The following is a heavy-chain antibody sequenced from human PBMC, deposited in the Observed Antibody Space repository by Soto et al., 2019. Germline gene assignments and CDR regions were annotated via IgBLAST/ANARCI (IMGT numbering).Heavy chain of an antibody. CDR3: ARDYYDSSGYSNWFDP. D-gene: IGHD3-22*01. J-gene: IGHJ5*02. Sequence: ASVKVSCKASGYTFTSYGISWVRQAPGQGLEWMGWISAYNGNTNYAQKLQGRVTMTTDTSTSTAYMELRSLRSDDTAVYYCARDYYDSSGYSNWFDPWGQGTLVTVAS. V-gene: IGHV1-18*01. CDR2: ISAYNGNT. CDR1: GYTFTSYG.